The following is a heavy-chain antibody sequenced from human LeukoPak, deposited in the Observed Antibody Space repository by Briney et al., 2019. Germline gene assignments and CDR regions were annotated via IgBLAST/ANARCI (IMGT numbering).Heavy chain of an antibody. Sequence: PGGSLTLSCAVSGFTSNTAWLTWVRQAPGKGPEWVAVIWYDGSNKYYADSVKGRFTISRDNSKNTLYLQMNSLRAEDTAVYYCAREGSYYYYGMDVWGQGTTVTVSS. D-gene: IGHD3-10*01. CDR3: AREGSYYYYGMDV. V-gene: IGHV3-33*08. CDR2: IWYDGSNK. CDR1: GFTSNTAW. J-gene: IGHJ6*02.